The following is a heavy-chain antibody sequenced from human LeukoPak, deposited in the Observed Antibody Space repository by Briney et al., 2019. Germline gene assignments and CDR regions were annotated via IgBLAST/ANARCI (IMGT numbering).Heavy chain of an antibody. J-gene: IGHJ5*02. CDR3: ASDMVRGVYNWFDP. Sequence: PSETLSLTCAVSGGSISSGGYSWSWIRQPPGKGLEWIGYIYHSGSTYYNPSLKSRVTISVDRSKNQFSLKLSSVTAADTAVYYCASDMVRGVYNWFDPWGQGTLVTVSS. CDR2: IYHSGST. V-gene: IGHV4-30-2*01. D-gene: IGHD3-10*01. CDR1: GGSISSGGYS.